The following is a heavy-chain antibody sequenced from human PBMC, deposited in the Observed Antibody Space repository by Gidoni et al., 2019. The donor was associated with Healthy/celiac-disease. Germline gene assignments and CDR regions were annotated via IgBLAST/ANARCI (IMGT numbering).Heavy chain of an antibody. CDR3: ARDALAYYYYYYMDV. Sequence: QVQLQQWGAGLLKPSETLSLTCAVYGGYFSGYYWSWIRQPPGKGLEWIGEINHSGSTNYNPSLKSRVTISVDTSKNQFSLKLSSVTAADTAVYYCARDALAYYYYYYMDVWGKGTTVTVSS. CDR1: GGYFSGYY. V-gene: IGHV4-34*01. CDR2: INHSGST. J-gene: IGHJ6*03.